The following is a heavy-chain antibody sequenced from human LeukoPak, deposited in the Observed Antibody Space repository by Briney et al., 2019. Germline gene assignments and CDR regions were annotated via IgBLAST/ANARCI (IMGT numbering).Heavy chain of an antibody. D-gene: IGHD4-17*01. CDR2: IYYDGSKK. Sequence: GGSLRLSCVASGFTFSDYAMHWVRQAPGKGLEWVAVIYYDGSKKYYADSVEGRFTISRDNSKNTLYLHMKSLRVEDTAVYYCARDLGTTVTTWCYGMDVWGQGTTVTVSS. J-gene: IGHJ6*02. CDR3: ARDLGTTVTTWCYGMDV. CDR1: GFTFSDYA. V-gene: IGHV3-30-3*01.